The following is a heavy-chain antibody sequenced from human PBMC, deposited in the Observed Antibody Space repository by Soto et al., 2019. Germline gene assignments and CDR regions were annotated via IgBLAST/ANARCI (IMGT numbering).Heavy chain of an antibody. CDR1: GFTFSSYS. J-gene: IGHJ4*02. V-gene: IGHV3-21*01. Sequence: VGSLRVSCADSGFTFSSYSMNWVRQAPGKGLEWVSSISSSSSYIYYADLVKGRFTISSDNAKNSLYLQMNSLRAEDTAVYYCARDGDIGLVPAAAVDYWGQGTQVTVSS. CDR3: ARDGDIGLVPAAAVDY. CDR2: ISSSSSYI. D-gene: IGHD2-2*01.